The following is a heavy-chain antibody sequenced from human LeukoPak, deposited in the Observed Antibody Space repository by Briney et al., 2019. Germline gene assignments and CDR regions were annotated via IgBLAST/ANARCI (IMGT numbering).Heavy chain of an antibody. Sequence: QSGGSLRLSCAASGFTFSSYAMHWVRQAPGKGLEWVAVISYDGSNKYYADSVKGRFTISRDNSKNTLYLQMNSLRAEDTAVYYCARDREYSSSDGFDYWGRGTLVTVSS. CDR1: GFTFSSYA. J-gene: IGHJ4*02. D-gene: IGHD6-6*01. CDR3: ARDREYSSSDGFDY. V-gene: IGHV3-30-3*01. CDR2: ISYDGSNK.